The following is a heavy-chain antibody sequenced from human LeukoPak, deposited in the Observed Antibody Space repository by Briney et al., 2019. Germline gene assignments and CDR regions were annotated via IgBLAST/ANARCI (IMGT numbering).Heavy chain of an antibody. Sequence: SETLSLTCTVSGGSISSGSYYWSWIRQPAGKGLEWIGRIYTSGSTNYNPSLKSRVTISVDTSKNQFSLRLSSVTAADTAVYYCARRRYYGSGTQVPLRYNWFDPWGQGTLVTVSS. CDR2: IYTSGST. D-gene: IGHD3-10*01. J-gene: IGHJ5*02. V-gene: IGHV4-61*02. CDR3: ARRRYYGSGTQVPLRYNWFDP. CDR1: GGSISSGSYY.